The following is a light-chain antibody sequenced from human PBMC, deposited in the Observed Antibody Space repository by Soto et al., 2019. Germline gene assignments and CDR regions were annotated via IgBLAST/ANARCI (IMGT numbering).Light chain of an antibody. Sequence: QSVLTQPPSVSGAPGQRVTISCTGSSSNIGAGYDVHWYQQLPGTAPKLLIHGNSNRPSGVPDRFSGSKSGTSASLAITGRQAEDEADYYCQSSDSSRSGRVVFGGGTKLTVL. CDR2: GNS. CDR1: SSNIGAGYD. CDR3: QSSDSSRSGRVV. J-gene: IGLJ2*01. V-gene: IGLV1-40*01.